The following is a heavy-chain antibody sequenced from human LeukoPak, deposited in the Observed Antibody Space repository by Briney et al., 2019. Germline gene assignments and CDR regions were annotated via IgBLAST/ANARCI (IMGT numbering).Heavy chain of an antibody. J-gene: IGHJ4*02. CDR2: LSTNNGAT. Sequence: ASVKVSCKASGYTFTGSYIHWVRQAPGQGLEWMGRLSTNNGATNYAQKFQGRVTMTRDTSITTAYMELTRLTSDDTAVYYCARADSSGTPNLSWGQGTLVTVYS. D-gene: IGHD3-22*01. CDR1: GYTFTGSY. CDR3: ARADSSGTPNLS. V-gene: IGHV1-2*06.